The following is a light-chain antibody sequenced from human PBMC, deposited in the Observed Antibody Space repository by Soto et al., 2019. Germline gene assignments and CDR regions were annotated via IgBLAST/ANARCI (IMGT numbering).Light chain of an antibody. CDR1: SSNIGNNY. CDR2: ENN. J-gene: IGLJ7*01. CDR3: GTWDSSLSAAV. Sequence: QSVLPQPPSVSAAPGPTVTISCSGSSSNIGNNYVSWYQQLPGTAPKLLIYENNKRPSGIPDRFSGSKSGTSATLGITGLQTGDEADYYCGTWDSSLSAAVFGGGTQLTVL. V-gene: IGLV1-51*02.